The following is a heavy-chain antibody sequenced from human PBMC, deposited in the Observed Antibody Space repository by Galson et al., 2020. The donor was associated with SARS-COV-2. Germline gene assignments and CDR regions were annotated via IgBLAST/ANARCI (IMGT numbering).Heavy chain of an antibody. CDR1: GYTFNSYG. Sequence: ASVKVSCKASGYTFNSYGVNWVRRAPGQGLELMRWISVYSGNTNYAQKFQGRVSMTADTSTSTAYMELRSLRSDDTAVYYCARDRVVAAGTPGEYWGQGTQVTVYS. J-gene: IGHJ4*02. CDR2: ISVYSGNT. D-gene: IGHD2-2*01. V-gene: IGHV1-18*01. CDR3: ARDRVVAAGTPGEY.